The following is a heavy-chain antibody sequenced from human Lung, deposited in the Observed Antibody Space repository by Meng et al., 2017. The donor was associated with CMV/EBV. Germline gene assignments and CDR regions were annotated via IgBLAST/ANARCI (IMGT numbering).Heavy chain of an antibody. D-gene: IGHD2-2*01. V-gene: IGHV1-24*01. CDR3: ATGNQYCSSTSCYPGGMDV. CDR2: FEPEDGET. CDR1: GYTLTELS. J-gene: IGHJ6*04. Sequence: ASXXVSCKVSGYTLTELSMHWVRQAPGKGLEWMGGFEPEDGETIYAQKFQGRVTMTEETSTDTAYMELRSLRSDDTAVYYCATGNQYCSSTSCYPGGMDVWGKGTTVTVSS.